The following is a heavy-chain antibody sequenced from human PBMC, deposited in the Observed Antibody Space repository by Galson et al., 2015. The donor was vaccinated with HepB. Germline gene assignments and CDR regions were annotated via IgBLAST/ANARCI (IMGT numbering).Heavy chain of an antibody. CDR3: ARGIPHVVVVITLLARGNWFDP. J-gene: IGHJ5*02. Sequence: TLSLTCAVYGGSFSGYYWSWIRQPPGKGLEWIGEINHSGSTNYNPSLKSRVTISVDTSKNQFSLKLSSVTAADTAVYYCARGIPHVVVVITLLARGNWFDPWGQGTLVTVSS. V-gene: IGHV4-34*01. CDR1: GGSFSGYY. CDR2: INHSGST. D-gene: IGHD3-22*01.